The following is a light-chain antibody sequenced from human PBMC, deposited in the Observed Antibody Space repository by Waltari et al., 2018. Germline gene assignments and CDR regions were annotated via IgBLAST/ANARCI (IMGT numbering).Light chain of an antibody. CDR2: NAS. J-gene: IGKJ2*01. V-gene: IGKV3-11*01. CDR3: QQRSNWNT. Sequence: DTVLTQSPVTLSLSPGEGATLSCKASQSVGSSLAWYQQKPGQAPRLPIYNASNRAAGIPARFSGSGSGTDFTLTISSLEPEDFAVYYCQQRSNWNTFGQGTKLEIK. CDR1: QSVGSS.